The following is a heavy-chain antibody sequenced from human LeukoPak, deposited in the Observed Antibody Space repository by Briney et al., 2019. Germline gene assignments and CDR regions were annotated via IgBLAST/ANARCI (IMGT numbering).Heavy chain of an antibody. V-gene: IGHV3-74*01. CDR3: ARVRDDYTYFDC. J-gene: IGHJ4*02. D-gene: IGHD4-11*01. Sequence: PGGSLRLSCAASGFTFSSYWMHWVRQAPGKGLMWVSRINSDGSRTTYADSVRGRFTISRDNAKSTLYLQMNSLRAEDTAVYYCARVRDDYTYFDCWGQGTWSPSPQ. CDR1: GFTFSSYW. CDR2: INSDGSRT.